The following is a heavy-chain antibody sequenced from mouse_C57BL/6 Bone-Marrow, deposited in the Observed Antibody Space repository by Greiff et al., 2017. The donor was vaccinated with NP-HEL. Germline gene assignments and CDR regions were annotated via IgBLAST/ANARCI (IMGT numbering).Heavy chain of an antibody. D-gene: IGHD2-4*01. CDR2: INPGSGGT. CDR1: GYAFTNYL. J-gene: IGHJ2*01. CDR3: ARTGYYDYDGY. V-gene: IGHV1-54*01. Sequence: VQLQQSGAELVRPGTSVKVSCKASGYAFTNYLIEWVKQRPGQGLEWIGVINPGSGGTNYNEKFKGKATLTADKSSSTAYMQLSSLTSEDSAVYFCARTGYYDYDGYWGQGTTLTVSS.